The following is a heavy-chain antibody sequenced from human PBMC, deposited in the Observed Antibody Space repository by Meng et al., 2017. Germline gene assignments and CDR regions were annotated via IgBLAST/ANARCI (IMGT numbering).Heavy chain of an antibody. D-gene: IGHD2-15*01. CDR2: INTNTGNP. CDR1: GTTFTSYA. Sequence: VRLWKPGFELKKPGASVKVSCKASGTTFTSYAMNWVRQAPGQGLEWMGWINTNTGNPTYAQGFTGRFVFSLDTSVSTAYLQISSLKAEDTAVYYCARLVAGTFGQLFDPWGQGTLVTVSS. J-gene: IGHJ5*02. CDR3: ARLVAGTFGQLFDP. V-gene: IGHV7-4-1*02.